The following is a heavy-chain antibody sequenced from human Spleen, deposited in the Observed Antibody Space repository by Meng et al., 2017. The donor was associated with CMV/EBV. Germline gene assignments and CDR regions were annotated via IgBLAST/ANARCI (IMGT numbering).Heavy chain of an antibody. CDR1: GFTVSSNY. J-gene: IGHJ4*02. CDR2: IYSGGST. V-gene: IGHV3-66*01. CDR3: TRATYTSSWDFEF. Sequence: GGSLRLSCAASGFTVSSNYMSWVRQAPGKGLEWVSVIYSGGSTYYADSVKGQFTISRDNAKNSLYMQMNSLRAEDTAVYYCTRATYTSSWDFEFWGQGTLVTVSS. D-gene: IGHD6-13*01.